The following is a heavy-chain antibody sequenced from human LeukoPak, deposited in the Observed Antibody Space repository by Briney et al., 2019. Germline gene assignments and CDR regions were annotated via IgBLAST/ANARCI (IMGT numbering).Heavy chain of an antibody. D-gene: IGHD6-13*01. V-gene: IGHV3-48*02. J-gene: IGHJ3*02. CDR3: VRGVSISSSWYNDI. Sequence: GGSLRLSCAASGFTFSAYSMNWVRQAPGKGLEWVSYISSSSSTIFYADSVKGRFTISRDNAKNSLYLQMNSLRDEDTAVYYCVRGVSISSSWYNDIWGQGTMVTVSS. CDR1: GFTFSAYS. CDR2: ISSSSSTI.